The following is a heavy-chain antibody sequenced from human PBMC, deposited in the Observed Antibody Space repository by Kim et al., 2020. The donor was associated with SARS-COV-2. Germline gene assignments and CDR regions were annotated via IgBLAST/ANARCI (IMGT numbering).Heavy chain of an antibody. V-gene: IGHV3-23*01. CDR1: GFTFSNYA. CDR2: FSGSGGNT. CDR3: AKRVGATYGYFDY. Sequence: GGSLRLSCAASGFTFSNYAMSWVRQAPGKGLEWVAAFSGSGGNTYYADSVKGRFTISRDDSKNTLFLQMNSLRAEDTAVYFCAKRVGATYGYFDYWGQGTLVTVSS. D-gene: IGHD1-26*01. J-gene: IGHJ4*02.